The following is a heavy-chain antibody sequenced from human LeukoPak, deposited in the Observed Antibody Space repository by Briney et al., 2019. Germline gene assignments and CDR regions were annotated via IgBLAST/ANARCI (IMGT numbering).Heavy chain of an antibody. CDR2: VTPVFGTP. CDR3: ARGSASNWPVDI. J-gene: IGHJ4*02. V-gene: IGHV1-69*01. CDR1: GGTFSSYP. D-gene: IGHD6-13*01. Sequence: SVKVSCKASGGTFSSYPISWVRQAPGQGLQWMGGVTPVFGTPNYAQEFQGRVTLTADDSTNTAYMELNSLRSDDTAVYYCARGSASNWPVDIWGQGTLVIVSS.